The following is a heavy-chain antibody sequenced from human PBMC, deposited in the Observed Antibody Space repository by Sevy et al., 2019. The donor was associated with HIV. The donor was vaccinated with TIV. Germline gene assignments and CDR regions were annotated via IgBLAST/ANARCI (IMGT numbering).Heavy chain of an antibody. CDR1: GFTFSRCA. Sequence: GGSLRLSCAASGFTFSRCAMNWVRQAPGKGPEWVSDISASGGGTNYADSVKGRFTISRDNSKNTLYLQMNSLRAEDTAVYYCAKGDSSGWHGHFDYWGQGTLVTVSS. CDR3: AKGDSSGWHGHFDY. J-gene: IGHJ4*02. V-gene: IGHV3-23*01. D-gene: IGHD6-19*01. CDR2: ISASGGGT.